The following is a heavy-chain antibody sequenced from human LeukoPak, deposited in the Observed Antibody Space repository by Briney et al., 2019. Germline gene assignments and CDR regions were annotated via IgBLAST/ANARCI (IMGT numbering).Heavy chain of an antibody. CDR2: IIPILGIA. Sequence: SVKVSFKASGGTFSSYAISWVRQAPGQGLGWMGRIIPILGIANYAQKFQGRVTITADKSTSTAYMELSSLRSEDTAVYYCARDSSFRSYYDSSGYTDYWGQGTLVTVSS. CDR3: ARDSSFRSYYDSSGYTDY. D-gene: IGHD3-22*01. CDR1: GGTFSSYA. J-gene: IGHJ4*02. V-gene: IGHV1-69*04.